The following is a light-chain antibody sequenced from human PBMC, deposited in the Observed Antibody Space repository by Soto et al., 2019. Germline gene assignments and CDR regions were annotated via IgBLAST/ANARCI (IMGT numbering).Light chain of an antibody. CDR2: NKN. CDR3: LLYYGRQVGV. J-gene: IGLJ2*01. Sequence: QAVVTQEPSLTVSPGGTVTLTCASSTGEVTSGYYPNWFQQKPGQAPRALIYNKNNKYSWTPVRFSGTLLGGKAALILSGVQGEDEAEYYCLLYYGRQVGVFGGGTKLTVL. CDR1: TGEVTSGYY. V-gene: IGLV7-43*01.